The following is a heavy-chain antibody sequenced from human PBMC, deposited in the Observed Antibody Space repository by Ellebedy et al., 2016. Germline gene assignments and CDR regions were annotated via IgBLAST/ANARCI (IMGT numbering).Heavy chain of an antibody. J-gene: IGHJ2*01. CDR2: INHSGST. CDR1: GGSFSGYY. V-gene: IGHV4-34*01. Sequence: SETLSLXXAVYGGSFSGYYWSWIRQPPGKGLEWIGEINHSGSTNYNPSLKSRVTISVDTSKNQFSLKLSSVTAADTAVYYCARERIAAAGTIASYWYFDLWGRGTLVTVSS. CDR3: ARERIAAAGTIASYWYFDL. D-gene: IGHD6-13*01.